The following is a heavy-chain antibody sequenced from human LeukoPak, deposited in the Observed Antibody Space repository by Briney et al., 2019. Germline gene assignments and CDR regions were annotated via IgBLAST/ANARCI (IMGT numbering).Heavy chain of an antibody. CDR2: FSPSGGGT. D-gene: IGHD3-22*01. CDR3: ARGVDYYDSSGYLKFDP. CDR1: GFTFSNYA. Sequence: GGSLRLSCAASGFTFSNYAMSWVRQAPGKGLEWVSAFSPSGGGTYYADSVKGRFTISRDNSKSTLYLQMNSLRAEDTAVYYCARGVDYYDSSGYLKFDPWGQGTLVTVSS. V-gene: IGHV3-23*01. J-gene: IGHJ5*02.